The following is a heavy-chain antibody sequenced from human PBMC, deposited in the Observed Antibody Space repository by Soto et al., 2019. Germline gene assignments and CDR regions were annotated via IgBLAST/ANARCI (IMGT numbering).Heavy chain of an antibody. D-gene: IGHD2-15*01. J-gene: IGHJ6*02. CDR1: GYTFTGYY. CDR3: ARRRGCSGGSCSRSYYYYRMDV. V-gene: IGHV1-2*04. Sequence: ASVKVSCKASGYTFTGYYMHWVRQAPGQGLEWMGWINPNSGGTNYAQKFQGWVTMTRDTSISTAYMELSRLRSDDTAVYYCARRRGCSGGSCSRSYYYYRMDVWG. CDR2: INPNSGGT.